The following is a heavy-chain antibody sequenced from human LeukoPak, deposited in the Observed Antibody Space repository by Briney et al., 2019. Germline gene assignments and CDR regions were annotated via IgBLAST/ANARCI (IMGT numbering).Heavy chain of an antibody. CDR3: ARERGWFDP. V-gene: IGHV4-59*01. CDR2: IYYSGST. Sequence: SETLSLTCTVSGGSICSYYWSWIRQPPGKGLEWIGYIYYSGSTNYNPSLKSRVTISVDTSKNQFSLKLSSVTAADTAVYYCARERGWFDPWGQGTLVTVSS. CDR1: GGSICSYY. J-gene: IGHJ5*02.